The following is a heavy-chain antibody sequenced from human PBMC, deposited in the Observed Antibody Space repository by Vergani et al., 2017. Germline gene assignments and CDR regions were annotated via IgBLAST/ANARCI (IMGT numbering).Heavy chain of an antibody. CDR1: GFTFDTYT. CDR3: TTAXGLYYLHGEYFQY. Sequence: EVQLLESGGGLVQPGGSRRLSCAGAGFTFDTYTMAYVRQAPGKGLEWVATISRGGGDIFYADSVKGRFTISRDNSKNTLFLQMNSLKDEDTAVYYCTTAXGLYYLHGEYFQYWGRGTLVSVSS. J-gene: IGHJ1*01. V-gene: IGHV3-23*01. CDR2: ISRGGGDI. D-gene: IGHD3-10*01.